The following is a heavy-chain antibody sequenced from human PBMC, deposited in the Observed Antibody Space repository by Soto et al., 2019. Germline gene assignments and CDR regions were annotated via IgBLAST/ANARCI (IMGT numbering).Heavy chain of an antibody. CDR2: INHSGST. CDR1: GGSFSGYY. CDR3: ARGFGYSYSYNDY. Sequence: QVQLQQWGAGLLKPSETLSLTCAVYGGSFSGYYWSWIRQPPGKGLEWIGEINHSGSTNYNPSLKSRVTISVDTSKNQFSLKLSSVTAADTAVYYCARGFGYSYSYNDYWGQGTLVTVSS. J-gene: IGHJ4*02. D-gene: IGHD5-18*01. V-gene: IGHV4-34*01.